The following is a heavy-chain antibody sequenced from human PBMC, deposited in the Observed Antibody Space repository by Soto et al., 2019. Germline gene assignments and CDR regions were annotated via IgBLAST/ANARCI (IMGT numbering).Heavy chain of an antibody. Sequence: SETLSLTCTVSGDAIYIGGYYWTWIRQPAGKGLEWIGRIYTSGSTNYNPSLKSRLTMSVDTSKNQFSLKLRSVTAADTALYYCARQTTYSSSWYDYWGHGTLVTVSS. V-gene: IGHV4-61*02. CDR1: GDAIYIGGYY. D-gene: IGHD6-13*01. CDR2: IYTSGST. CDR3: ARQTTYSSSWYDY. J-gene: IGHJ5*01.